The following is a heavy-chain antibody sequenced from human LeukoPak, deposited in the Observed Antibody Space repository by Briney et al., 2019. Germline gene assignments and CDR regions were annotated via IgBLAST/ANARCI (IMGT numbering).Heavy chain of an antibody. CDR3: AREYDFWSGYYHRAPFDY. D-gene: IGHD3-3*01. Sequence: PGGSLRLSCAASGFTFSSYSMNWVRQAPGKGLEWVSSISSSSSYIYYADSVKGRFTISRDNAKNSLYLQMNSLRAEDTAVYYCAREYDFWSGYYHRAPFDYWGQGTLVTVSS. V-gene: IGHV3-21*01. CDR2: ISSSSSYI. J-gene: IGHJ4*02. CDR1: GFTFSSYS.